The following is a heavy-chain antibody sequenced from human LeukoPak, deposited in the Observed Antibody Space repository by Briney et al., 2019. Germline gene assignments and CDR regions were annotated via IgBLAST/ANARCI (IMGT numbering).Heavy chain of an antibody. Sequence: GGSLRLSCAASGFTFSSYAMSWVRQAPGKGLQWVSGISGSGGSTYYADSVKGRFTISRDNTKNTLYLQMNSLRAEDTAVYYCAKDRHAPGRYCSSTSCFPFDSWGQGTLVTVSS. J-gene: IGHJ5*01. D-gene: IGHD2-2*01. CDR1: GFTFSSYA. V-gene: IGHV3-23*01. CDR2: ISGSGGST. CDR3: AKDRHAPGRYCSSTSCFPFDS.